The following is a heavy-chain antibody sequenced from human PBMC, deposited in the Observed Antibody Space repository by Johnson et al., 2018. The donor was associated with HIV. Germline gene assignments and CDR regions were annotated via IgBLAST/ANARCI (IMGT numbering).Heavy chain of an antibody. CDR3: ARTSEWATYQDAFDI. D-gene: IGHD1-26*01. Sequence: QVQLVESGGGVVQPGRSLRLSCAASGFTFSNYAMHWVRQAPGKGLEWVAVIYSGGSTYYADSVKGRFTISRDNSKNTLYLQMNSLRAEDTAVYYCARTSEWATYQDAFDIWDQGTMVTVSS. CDR2: IYSGGST. J-gene: IGHJ3*02. CDR1: GFTFSNYA. V-gene: IGHV3-30*07.